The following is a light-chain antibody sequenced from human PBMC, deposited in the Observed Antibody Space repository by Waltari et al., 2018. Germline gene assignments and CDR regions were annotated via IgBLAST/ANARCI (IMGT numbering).Light chain of an antibody. J-gene: IGLJ2*01. CDR3: CSYSGDLSFGVV. V-gene: IGLV2-23*02. CDR2: EVT. Sequence: QSALTQPASVSGSPGQSITISCTGTSHDVGNYDLVSWYQQHPGKAPKLIIYEVTKRPSGFSNRFSGSKSGNTASLTISGLHTEDEGDYYCCSYSGDLSFGVVFGGGTKLIVL. CDR1: SHDVGNYDL.